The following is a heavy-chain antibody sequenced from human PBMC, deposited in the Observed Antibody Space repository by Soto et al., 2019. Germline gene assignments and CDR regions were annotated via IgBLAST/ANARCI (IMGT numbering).Heavy chain of an antibody. CDR1: GFTFSSYA. J-gene: IGHJ4*02. CDR3: AKGSPGDSSSSPFDF. Sequence: GGSLRLSCAASGFTFSSYAMSWVRQAPGKGLEWVSGISGSGGSTFYADSVKGRFTISRDNSKNTMYLQMNSLRVEDTAVYYCAKGSPGDSSSSPFDFWGQGTLVTVSS. V-gene: IGHV3-23*01. D-gene: IGHD6-6*01. CDR2: ISGSGGST.